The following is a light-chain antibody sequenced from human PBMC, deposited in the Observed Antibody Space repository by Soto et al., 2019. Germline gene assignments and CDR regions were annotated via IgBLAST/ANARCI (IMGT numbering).Light chain of an antibody. V-gene: IGKV1-39*01. CDR1: QSISSY. Sequence: DIQMTQSPSSLSASVGDRVTITCRASQSISSYLNWYQQKPGKAPKLLIYAASSLQSGVPSRFSGSGSGKDFTLTSSSLQPEDFATYYCQQSYSTPQTFGGGTKVEIK. CDR2: AAS. J-gene: IGKJ4*01. CDR3: QQSYSTPQT.